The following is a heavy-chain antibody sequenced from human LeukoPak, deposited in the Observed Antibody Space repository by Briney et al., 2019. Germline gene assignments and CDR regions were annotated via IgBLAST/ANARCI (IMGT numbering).Heavy chain of an antibody. Sequence: SETLSLTCAVYGGSFSGYYWSWIRQPPGKGLEWIGEINHSGSTNYNPSLKSRVTISVDTSKNQFSLKLSSVTAADTAVYYCAIMAYYDILTGYLSAENDAFDIWGQGTMVTVSS. CDR2: INHSGST. CDR3: AIMAYYDILTGYLSAENDAFDI. J-gene: IGHJ3*02. D-gene: IGHD3-9*01. CDR1: GGSFSGYY. V-gene: IGHV4-34*01.